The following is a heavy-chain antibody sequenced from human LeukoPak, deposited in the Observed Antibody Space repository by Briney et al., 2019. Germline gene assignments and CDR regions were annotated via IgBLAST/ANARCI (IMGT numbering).Heavy chain of an antibody. D-gene: IGHD3-10*01. V-gene: IGHV3-7*01. Sequence: GGSLRLSCAASGFTFSSYWMSWVRQAPGKGLEWVANIKQDGSEKYYVDSVKGRFTISRDNAKNSLYLQMNSLRAEDTAVYYCARGLYYYGSGSYPANFDYWGQGTLVTVSS. CDR1: GFTFSSYW. CDR3: ARGLYYYGSGSYPANFDY. CDR2: IKQDGSEK. J-gene: IGHJ4*02.